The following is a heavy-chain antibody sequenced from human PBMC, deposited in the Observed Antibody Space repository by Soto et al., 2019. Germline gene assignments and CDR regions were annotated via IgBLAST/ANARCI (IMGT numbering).Heavy chain of an antibody. CDR1: GYTFTGYY. V-gene: IGHV1-2*04. D-gene: IGHD2-2*01. CDR3: ARGGYCSSTSCYRDYYYYGMDV. Sequence: ASVKVSCKASGYTFTGYYMHWVRQAPGQGLEWMGWINPNSGGANYAQKFQGWVTMTRDTSISTAYLELRRLRSDDTAVYYCARGGYCSSTSCYRDYYYYGMDVWGQGTTVTVSS. J-gene: IGHJ6*02. CDR2: INPNSGGA.